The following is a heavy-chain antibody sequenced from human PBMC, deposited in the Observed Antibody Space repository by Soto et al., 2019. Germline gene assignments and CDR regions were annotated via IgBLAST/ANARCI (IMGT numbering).Heavy chain of an antibody. J-gene: IGHJ6*02. CDR1: GGTFNSYA. Sequence: QVQLVQPGAEVKKPESSVRVSCKASGGTFNSYAITWVRQAPGQGLEWMGGTIPMFGTTNYAEKFQGRVTHSADASPNTAYMELSSLRSEATAVYYCTRCGIRYHSIGSYLGIDGMDVWGQGTTVIVSS. V-gene: IGHV1-69*12. CDR3: TRCGIRYHSIGSYLGIDGMDV. CDR2: TIPMFGTT. D-gene: IGHD3-22*01.